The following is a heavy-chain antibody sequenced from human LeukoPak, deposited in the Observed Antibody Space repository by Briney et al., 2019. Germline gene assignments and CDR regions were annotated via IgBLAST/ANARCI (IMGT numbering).Heavy chain of an antibody. CDR3: AKMNGYMDV. CDR1: GFIFSNYA. CDR2: ISGSGSGT. V-gene: IGHV3-23*01. J-gene: IGHJ6*03. Sequence: GGSLRLSCAASGFIFSNYAMSWVRQAPGKGLEWVSGISGSGSGTYYADFVEGRFTISRDNSKNTMYLEMNSLRAEDTAVYYCAKMNGYMDVWGKGTTVTVSS. D-gene: IGHD1-1*01.